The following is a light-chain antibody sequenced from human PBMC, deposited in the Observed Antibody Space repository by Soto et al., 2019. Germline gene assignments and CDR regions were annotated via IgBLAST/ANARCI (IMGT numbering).Light chain of an antibody. CDR3: LQHNCYTALT. J-gene: IGKJ4*01. CDR2: AAS. CDR1: QGIRKD. Sequence: DIPMTQSPSSLSASVGDRVTITCRASQGIRKDLGWYQQKPGKAPKRLIYAASSLQSGVPSRFSGSGSGTEFTLTISSIQPEDFATYYCLQHNCYTALTFGGGTKVEIK. V-gene: IGKV1-17*01.